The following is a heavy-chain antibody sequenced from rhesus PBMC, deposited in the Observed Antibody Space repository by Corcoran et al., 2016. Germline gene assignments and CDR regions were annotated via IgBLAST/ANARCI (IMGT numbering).Heavy chain of an antibody. V-gene: IGHV1-111*02. Sequence: EVQLVQSGAEVKKPGASVKISCKASGYTFTDDYLPWGRPAPGKGVEWMERVDPDDGEAIHAQKFQDRGTITADTSTDTAYMELSSLRSEDTAVYYCATGGWELQLGYWGQGVLVTVSS. CDR1: GYTFTDDY. J-gene: IGHJ4*01. D-gene: IGHD1-44*02. CDR2: VDPDDGEA. CDR3: ATGGWELQLGY.